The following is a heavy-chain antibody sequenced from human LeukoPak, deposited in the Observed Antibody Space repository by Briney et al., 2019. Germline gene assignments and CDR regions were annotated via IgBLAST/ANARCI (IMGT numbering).Heavy chain of an antibody. CDR1: GGSISSYY. CDR3: ARALSGSYPKVLDS. V-gene: IGHV4-4*09. D-gene: IGHD1-26*01. CDR2: IDTSGST. J-gene: IGHJ4*02. Sequence: PSETLSLTCTVSGGSISSYYWSWIRQPPGKGLEWIGYIDTSGSTNYNPSLKSRVTVLVDTSKNQFSLKLRSVTAADTAVYYCARALSGSYPKVLDSWGQGTLVTVSS.